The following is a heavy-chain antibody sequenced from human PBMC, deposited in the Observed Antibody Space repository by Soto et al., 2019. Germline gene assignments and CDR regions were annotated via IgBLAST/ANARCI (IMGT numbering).Heavy chain of an antibody. CDR3: ARHSYYYGSTYGCWLDP. J-gene: IGHJ5*02. CDR2: ISYSGST. D-gene: IGHD3-10*01. Sequence: SETLSLTCTVSGDSITSSSFHWGWIRQPPGKGLEWIGSISYSGSTYYNPSLKSRVTISVDTSKNQFSLRLSSVTATDTAVYYCARHSYYYGSTYGCWLDPWGQGALITVS. V-gene: IGHV4-39*01. CDR1: GDSITSSSFH.